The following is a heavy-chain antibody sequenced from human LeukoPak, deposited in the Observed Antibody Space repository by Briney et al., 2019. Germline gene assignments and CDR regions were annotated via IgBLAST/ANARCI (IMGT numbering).Heavy chain of an antibody. V-gene: IGHV5-51*01. J-gene: IGHJ5*02. CDR3: ARRDYYDSSGYPPAADWFDP. CDR1: GYSFTSYW. D-gene: IGHD3-22*01. CDR2: IYPGDSDT. Sequence: GESLKISCKGSGYSFTSYWIGWVRQMPGKGPEWMGVIYPGDSDTRYSPSFQGQVTISADKSISTAYLQWSSLKASDTAMYYCARRDYYDSSGYPPAADWFDPWGQGTLVTVSS.